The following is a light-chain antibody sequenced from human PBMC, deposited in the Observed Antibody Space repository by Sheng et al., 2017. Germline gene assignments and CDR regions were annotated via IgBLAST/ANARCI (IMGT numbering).Light chain of an antibody. CDR1: QSVSSN. Sequence: EIVMTQSPATLSVSPGERTTLSCRASQSVSSNLAWYQQKPGQAPRLLIYGASTRATGIPVRFSGSGSGTEFTLTISSLQSEDFAVYYCQQYNDWPSVTFGGGTKVEIK. V-gene: IGKV3-15*01. J-gene: IGKJ4*01. CDR2: GAS. CDR3: QQYNDWPSVT.